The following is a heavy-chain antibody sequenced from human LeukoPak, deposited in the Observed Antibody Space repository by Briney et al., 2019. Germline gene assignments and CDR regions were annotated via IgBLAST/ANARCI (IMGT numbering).Heavy chain of an antibody. J-gene: IGHJ3*02. V-gene: IGHV3-7*03. CDR1: GFTFSSYW. CDR3: ASAPKTYYYDSSAVLDAFDI. D-gene: IGHD3-22*01. CDR2: IKQDGSER. Sequence: GGSLRLSCAASGFTFSSYWMSWVRQAPGKGLEWVANIKQDGSERYYVDSVKGRFTISRDNSKNTLYLQMNSLRAEDTAVYYCASAPKTYYYDSSAVLDAFDIWGQGTMVTVSS.